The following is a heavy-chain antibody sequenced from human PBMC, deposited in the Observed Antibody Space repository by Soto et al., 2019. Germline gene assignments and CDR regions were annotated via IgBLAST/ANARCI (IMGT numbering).Heavy chain of an antibody. J-gene: IGHJ4*02. V-gene: IGHV3-13*01. CDR3: ARGVRGAIDY. D-gene: IGHD3-10*01. Sequence: EVQLVESGGGLVQPGGSLRLSCAASGFTFSSYDMHWVRQATGKGLEWVSAIGTAGDTYYPGSVKGRFTISRENAKNSLYLQMNSLRGGDTAGYYCARGVRGAIDYLGPGTLVTVSS. CDR2: IGTAGDT. CDR1: GFTFSSYD.